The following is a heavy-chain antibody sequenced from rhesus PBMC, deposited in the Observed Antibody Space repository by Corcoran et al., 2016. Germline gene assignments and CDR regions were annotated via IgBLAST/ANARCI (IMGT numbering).Heavy chain of an antibody. CDR1: GGSFSGHY. J-gene: IGHJ4*01. CDR3: ARVRTVSYYFDY. D-gene: IGHD5-24*01. Sequence: QVQLQESGPGPVKPSETLSLTCAVSGGSFSGHYWGRLRTPPGEGREWIGSNGGSSGSTDYNPSLKRRVTISTDTSKNQFSLKLSSVTAADTAVYYCARVRTVSYYFDYWGQGVLVTVSS. V-gene: IGHV4-165*01. CDR2: NGGSSGST.